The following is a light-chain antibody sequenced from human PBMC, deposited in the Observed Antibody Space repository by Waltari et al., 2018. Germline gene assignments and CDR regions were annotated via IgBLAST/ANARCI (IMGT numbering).Light chain of an antibody. V-gene: IGKV3-20*01. J-gene: IGKJ1*01. CDR2: GAS. Sequence: VLTHSPGTPSLSRGERANLSCRASQSVSRTLAWYQQKPGQAPRLLIYGASTRAAGIPDRFSGSGSGTDFSLTISRLEPEDFAVYYCQHYVRLPVTFGQGTKVEIK. CDR1: QSVSRT. CDR3: QHYVRLPVT.